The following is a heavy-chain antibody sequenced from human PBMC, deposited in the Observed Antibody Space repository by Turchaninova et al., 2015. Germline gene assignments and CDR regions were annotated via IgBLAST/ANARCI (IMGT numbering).Heavy chain of an antibody. Sequence: QSGPGLVKPSQTLSLTCDVSGASLATTGAAWNWIRQSPSRGLEWLGRAYYWSSWSNNYAVSVKSRITINPDTSKNQFFLQLQSMTPEDSGIYYCARGAQNALDIWGQGTLVTVSS. CDR3: ARGAQNALDI. CDR2: AYYWSSWSN. V-gene: IGHV6-1*01. CDR1: GASLATTGAA. J-gene: IGHJ3*02.